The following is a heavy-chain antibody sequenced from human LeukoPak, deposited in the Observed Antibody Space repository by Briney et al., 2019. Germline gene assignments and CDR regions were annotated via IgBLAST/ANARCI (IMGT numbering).Heavy chain of an antibody. Sequence: GASVTVSCKASGYTFINFFIHLVRQAPGQGLEWMGWISAYNGNTNYAQKLQGRVTMTTDTSTSTAYMELRSLRSDDTAVYYCARAGGPRQQLADAFDIWGQGTMVTVSS. V-gene: IGHV1-18*04. CDR3: ARAGGPRQQLADAFDI. CDR1: GYTFINFF. CDR2: ISAYNGNT. J-gene: IGHJ3*02. D-gene: IGHD6-13*01.